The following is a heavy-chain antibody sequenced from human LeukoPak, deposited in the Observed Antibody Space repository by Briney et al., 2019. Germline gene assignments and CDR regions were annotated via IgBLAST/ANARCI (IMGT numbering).Heavy chain of an antibody. CDR1: GFTFSSYS. CDR3: ARAYYYDRVYYYMDV. V-gene: IGHV3-21*01. J-gene: IGHJ6*03. CDR2: ISSSSSYI. D-gene: IGHD3-22*01. Sequence: GGSLRLSCAASGFTFSSYSMNWVRQAPGKGLEWVSSISSSSSYIYYADSVKGRFTISRDNAKNTLYLQMNSLRAEDTAVYYCARAYYYDRVYYYMDVWGKGTTVTVSS.